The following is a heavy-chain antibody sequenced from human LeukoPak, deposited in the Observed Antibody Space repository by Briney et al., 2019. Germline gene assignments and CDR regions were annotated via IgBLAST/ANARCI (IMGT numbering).Heavy chain of an antibody. CDR2: INPNGGST. Sequence: EASVKVSCKASGYTFTSYYMHWVRQAPGQGLEWMGIINPNGGSTSFAQKFQGRVVMTRDTSTSTAYMELRSLRSDDTAVYYCARAEIRYYDSSGYYSYYFDYWGQGTLVTVSS. D-gene: IGHD3-22*01. J-gene: IGHJ4*02. CDR3: ARAEIRYYDSSGYYSYYFDY. V-gene: IGHV1-46*01. CDR1: GYTFTSYY.